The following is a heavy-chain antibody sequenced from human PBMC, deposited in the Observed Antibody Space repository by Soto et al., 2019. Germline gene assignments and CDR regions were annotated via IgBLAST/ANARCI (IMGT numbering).Heavy chain of an antibody. V-gene: IGHV4-4*02. CDR1: GGSISSINW. CDR3: ARGGGPDIAYGMDV. J-gene: IGHJ6*02. D-gene: IGHD5-12*01. CDR2: IYHSGST. Sequence: QVQLQESGPGLVKPSGTLSLTCDVSGGSISSINWWSWVRQPPGKGLKWIGEIYHSGSTTYNPSLQIRVTITVHQSKDQFPLKLKSVAAAATAIYYGARGGGPDIAYGMDVWGQGTTVTVSS.